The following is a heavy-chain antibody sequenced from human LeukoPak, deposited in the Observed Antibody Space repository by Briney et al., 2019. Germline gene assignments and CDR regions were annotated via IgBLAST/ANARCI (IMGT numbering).Heavy chain of an antibody. CDR2: IYYSGST. CDR1: GGSISSYY. D-gene: IGHD7-27*01. CDR3: ARDSKKTGFFDY. J-gene: IGHJ4*02. Sequence: PSETLFLTCTVSGGSISSYYWSWIRQPPGKGLEWIGYIYYSGSTNYNPSLKSRVTISVDTSKNQFSLKLSSVTAADTAVYYCARDSKKTGFFDYWGQGTLVTVSS. V-gene: IGHV4-59*01.